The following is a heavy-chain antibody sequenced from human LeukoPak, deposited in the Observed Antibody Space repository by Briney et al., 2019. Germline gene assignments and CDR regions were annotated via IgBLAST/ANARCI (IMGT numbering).Heavy chain of an antibody. V-gene: IGHV3-30*02. D-gene: IGHD3-9*01. CDR1: GFTFSSYG. Sequence: QPGGSLRLSCAASGFTFSSYGMHWVRQAPGKGLEWVAFIRYDGSNKYYADSVKGRFTISRDNSKNTLFLQMKSLRAEDTAVYYCAKDQDILTGPPLGGFDPWGQGTLVTVSS. J-gene: IGHJ5*02. CDR3: AKDQDILTGPPLGGFDP. CDR2: IRYDGSNK.